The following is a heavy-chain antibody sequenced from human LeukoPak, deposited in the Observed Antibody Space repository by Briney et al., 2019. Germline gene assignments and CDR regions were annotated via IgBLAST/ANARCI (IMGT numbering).Heavy chain of an antibody. D-gene: IGHD2-21*02. Sequence: GGSLRLSCAASGFTFSKNWMSWVRQAPGKGLEWVANIKQDGSEQYYVDSVRGRFITSRDNAKNTLFLQMNSLRSEDTAVYYCVSRAYCGGNCPSHFDYWGRGTLVTVSS. V-gene: IGHV3-7*03. CDR2: IKQDGSEQ. CDR1: GFTFSKNW. CDR3: VSRAYCGGNCPSHFDY. J-gene: IGHJ4*02.